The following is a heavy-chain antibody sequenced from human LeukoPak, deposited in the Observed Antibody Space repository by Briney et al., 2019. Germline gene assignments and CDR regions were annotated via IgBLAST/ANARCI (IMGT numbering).Heavy chain of an antibody. CDR1: GFTFSSYA. Sequence: LSGGSLRLSCAASGFTFSSYAMSWVRQAPGKGLEWVSAMSGGGGSTNYADAVKGRFTISRDNSKNTLYLQMNSLRAEDTAVYYCARDLYAPIFGVVIMGYYYYGMDVWGQGTTVTVSS. CDR2: MSGGGGST. V-gene: IGHV3-23*01. CDR3: ARDLYAPIFGVVIMGYYYYGMDV. D-gene: IGHD3-3*01. J-gene: IGHJ6*02.